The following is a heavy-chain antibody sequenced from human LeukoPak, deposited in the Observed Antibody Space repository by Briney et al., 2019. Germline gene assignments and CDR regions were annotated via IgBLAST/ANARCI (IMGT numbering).Heavy chain of an antibody. CDR1: AFTFSSYG. CDR2: ISSSSSTI. V-gene: IGHV3-48*01. Sequence: GGSLRLSCAASAFTFSSYGMHWVRQAPGKGLEWVSYISSSSSTIYYADSVKGRFTISRDNAKNSLYLQMNSLRAEDTAVYYCARDGNNWYFDLWGRGTLVTVSS. D-gene: IGHD1/OR15-1a*01. CDR3: ARDGNNWYFDL. J-gene: IGHJ2*01.